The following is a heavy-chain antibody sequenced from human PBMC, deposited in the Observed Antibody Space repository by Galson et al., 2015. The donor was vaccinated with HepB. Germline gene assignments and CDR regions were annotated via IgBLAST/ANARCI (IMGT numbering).Heavy chain of an antibody. CDR2: TYYRSKWIY. Sequence: CAISGDSVSSNYAVWSWIRQSPSRGLEWLGRTYYRSKWIYDYAESVKSRITITPDTSKNLVSLQLHSVTPADAAVYYCAYGVDVWGQGTTVTVSS. CDR1: GDSVSSNYAV. J-gene: IGHJ6*02. CDR3: AYGVDV. V-gene: IGHV6-1*01.